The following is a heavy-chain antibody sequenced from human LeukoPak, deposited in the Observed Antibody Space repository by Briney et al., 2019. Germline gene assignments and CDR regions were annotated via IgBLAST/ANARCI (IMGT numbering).Heavy chain of an antibody. V-gene: IGHV3-15*01. J-gene: IGHJ4*02. CDR1: GFTFSNAW. CDR3: TTLYDYVWGSYRHKSKSYFDY. Sequence: GGSLRLSCAASGFTFSNAWMSWIRQAPGKGLEWVGRIKSKTDGGTTDYAAPVKGRFTISRDDSKNTLYLQMNSLKTEDTAVYYCTTLYDYVWGSYRHKSKSYFDYWGQGTLVTVSS. D-gene: IGHD3-16*02. CDR2: IKSKTDGGTT.